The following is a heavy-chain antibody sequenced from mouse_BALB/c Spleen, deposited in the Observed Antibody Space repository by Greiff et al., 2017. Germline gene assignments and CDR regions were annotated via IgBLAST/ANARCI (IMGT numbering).Heavy chain of an antibody. Sequence: EVQRVESGPGLVKPSQSLSLTCTVTGYSITSDYAWNWIRQFPGNKLEWMGYISYSGSTSYNPSLKSRISITRDTSKNQFFLQLNSVTTEDTATYYCAREGDGYAMDYWGQGTSVTVSS. CDR3: AREGDGYAMDY. J-gene: IGHJ4*01. CDR2: ISYSGST. CDR1: GYSITSDYA. D-gene: IGHD3-3*01. V-gene: IGHV3-2*02.